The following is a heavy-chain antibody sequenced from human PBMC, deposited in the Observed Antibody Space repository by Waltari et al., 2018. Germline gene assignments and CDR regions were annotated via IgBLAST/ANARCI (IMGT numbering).Heavy chain of an antibody. J-gene: IGHJ6*02. CDR3: ARDRNTMVQGVISDGYYGMDV. Sequence: QVQLVQSGAEVKKPGSSVTVSCKASGGTFSSYAISWVRQAPGQGLEWMGGSIPIFGTANYGQKCQGRVTITADESTSTAYMELSSLGSEDTAVYYCARDRNTMVQGVISDGYYGMDVWGQGTTVTVSS. V-gene: IGHV1-69*13. D-gene: IGHD3-10*01. CDR2: SIPIFGTA. CDR1: GGTFSSYA.